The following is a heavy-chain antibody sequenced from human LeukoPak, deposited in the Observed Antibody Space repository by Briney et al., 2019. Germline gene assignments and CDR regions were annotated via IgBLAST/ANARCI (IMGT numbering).Heavy chain of an antibody. CDR1: GGTFSSYA. CDR2: IIPIFGTA. CDR3: AREALLGFFDY. V-gene: IGHV1-69*13. Sequence: SVKVSCKASGGTFSSYAISWVRQAPGQGLEWLGGIIPIFGTANYAQKFQGRVTITADESTSTAYMELSSLRSEDTAVYYCAREALLGFFDYWGQGTLATVSS. D-gene: IGHD7-27*01. J-gene: IGHJ4*02.